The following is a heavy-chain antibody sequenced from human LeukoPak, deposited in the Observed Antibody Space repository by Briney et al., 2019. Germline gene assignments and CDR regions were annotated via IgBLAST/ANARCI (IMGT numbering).Heavy chain of an antibody. D-gene: IGHD2-15*01. CDR3: ARVGRYCSGGSCFTRYYFDY. Sequence: SETLSLTCAVSGYSISSGCYWGWIRQPPGKGLEWIGSIYHSGSTYYNPSPKSRVTISVDTSKNQFSLKLSSVTAADTAVYYCARVGRYCSGGSCFTRYYFDYWGQGTLVTVSS. V-gene: IGHV4-38-2*01. CDR2: IYHSGST. J-gene: IGHJ4*02. CDR1: GYSISSGCY.